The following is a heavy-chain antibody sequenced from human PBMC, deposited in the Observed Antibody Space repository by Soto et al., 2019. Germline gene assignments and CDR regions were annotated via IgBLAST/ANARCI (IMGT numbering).Heavy chain of an antibody. Sequence: QVQLEQSGAEVKKPGASMKVSCQASGYTFTSYYIHWVRRAPGQGLEWMGVSHVGPDTTMYAQKFQGRVTMTRDTSTSTVYMELSSLISEDTAVYFCARECSGTQYFDYWGQGTLVTVSS. D-gene: IGHD6-19*01. J-gene: IGHJ4*02. CDR1: GYTFTSYY. V-gene: IGHV1-46*01. CDR3: ARECSGTQYFDY. CDR2: SHVGPDTT.